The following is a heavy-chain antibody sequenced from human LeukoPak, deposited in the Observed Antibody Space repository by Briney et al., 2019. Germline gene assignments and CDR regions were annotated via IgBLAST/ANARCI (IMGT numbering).Heavy chain of an antibody. Sequence: GGSLRLSCAASGFTFKLYWMHWVRQVPGKRPVWVSRINDDGSDTIYADSVRGRFTISRDDAKNTVYLQMNSLRAEDTAVYYCARDFKDSSHAFDIWGQGTMVTVSS. CDR2: INDDGSDT. J-gene: IGHJ3*02. D-gene: IGHD2-15*01. CDR1: GFTFKLYW. V-gene: IGHV3-74*01. CDR3: ARDFKDSSHAFDI.